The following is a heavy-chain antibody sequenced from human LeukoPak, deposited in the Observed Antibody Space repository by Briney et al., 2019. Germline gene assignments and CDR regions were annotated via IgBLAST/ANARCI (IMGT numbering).Heavy chain of an antibody. V-gene: IGHV3-30*03. D-gene: IGHD5-12*01. CDR1: GFTFSSYG. CDR2: ISYDGSNK. CDR3: AREYSGYDYYFDY. Sequence: PGGSLRLSCAGSGFTFSSYGMHWVRQAPGKGLEWVAVISYDGSNKYYADSVKGRFTISRDNSKNTLYLQMNSLRAEDTAVYYCAREYSGYDYYFDYWDQGTLVTVSS. J-gene: IGHJ4*02.